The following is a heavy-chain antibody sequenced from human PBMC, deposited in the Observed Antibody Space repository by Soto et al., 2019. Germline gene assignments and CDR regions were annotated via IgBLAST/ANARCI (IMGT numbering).Heavy chain of an antibody. CDR1: GFTFSSYG. D-gene: IGHD3-22*01. Sequence: QVQLVESGGGVVQPGRSLRLSCAASGFTFSSYGMHWVRQAPGKGLEWVAVIWYDGSNKYYADSVKGRLTISRDNSKNTLYLQMNSLRAEDTAVYYCARDQYYYDSSGYYSMYAALDYWGQGTLVTVSS. CDR3: ARDQYYYDSSGYYSMYAALDY. J-gene: IGHJ4*02. V-gene: IGHV3-33*01. CDR2: IWYDGSNK.